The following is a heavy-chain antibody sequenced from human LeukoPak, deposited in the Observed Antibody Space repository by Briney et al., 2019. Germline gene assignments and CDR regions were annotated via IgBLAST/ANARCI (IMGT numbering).Heavy chain of an antibody. D-gene: IGHD6-19*01. V-gene: IGHV1-69*04. CDR1: GGTFSSYA. J-gene: IGHJ1*01. Sequence: SVKVSCKASGGTFSSYAISWVRQAPGQGLEWMGRIIPILGIANYAQKFQGRVTITADKSTSTAYMELSSLRSEDTAVYYCAREGAVASPAEYFQHWGQGTLVTVSS. CDR3: AREGAVASPAEYFQH. CDR2: IIPILGIA.